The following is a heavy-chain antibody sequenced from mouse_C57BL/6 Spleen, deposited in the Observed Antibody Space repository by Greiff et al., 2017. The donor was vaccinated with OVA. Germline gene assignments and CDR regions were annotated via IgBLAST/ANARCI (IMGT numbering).Heavy chain of an antibody. V-gene: IGHV1-69*01. Sequence: VQLQQPGAELVMPGASVKLSCKASGYTFTSYWMHWVKQRPGQGLEWIGEIDPSDSYTNYNQKFKGKSTLTVDKSSSTAYMQLSSLTSEDSAVYYCALYGYDGYWGQGTTLTVSS. CDR1: GYTFTSYW. CDR3: ALYGYDGY. J-gene: IGHJ2*01. D-gene: IGHD2-2*01. CDR2: IDPSDSYT.